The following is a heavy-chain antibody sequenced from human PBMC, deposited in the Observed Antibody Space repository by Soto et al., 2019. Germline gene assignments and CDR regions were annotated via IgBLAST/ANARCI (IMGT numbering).Heavy chain of an antibody. CDR1: GFTFSNAW. Sequence: PGGSLRLSCAASGFTFSNAWMSWVRQAPGKGLEWVGRIKSKTDGGTTDYAAPVKGRFTISRDDSKNTLYLQMNSLKTEDTAVYYCTTVVPAAMDDYYYGMDVWGQGTTVTVYS. J-gene: IGHJ6*02. D-gene: IGHD2-2*01. V-gene: IGHV3-15*01. CDR2: IKSKTDGGTT. CDR3: TTVVPAAMDDYYYGMDV.